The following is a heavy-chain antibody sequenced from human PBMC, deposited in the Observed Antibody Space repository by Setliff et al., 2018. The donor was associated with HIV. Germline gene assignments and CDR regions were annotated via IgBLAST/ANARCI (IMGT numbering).Heavy chain of an antibody. J-gene: IGHJ4*02. CDR2: IYTSVST. Sequence: SETLSLTCTVSGGSLSSYYWSWIRQPAGKGLEWIGRIYTSVSTNYNPSLKSRVTMSVDTSKNQFSLKLSSVTAADTAVYYCAREESTADYGSGSYGPTLPPPLIYWGQGTLVTVSS. CDR3: AREESTADYGSGSYGPTLPPPLIY. V-gene: IGHV4-4*07. D-gene: IGHD3-10*01. CDR1: GGSLSSYY.